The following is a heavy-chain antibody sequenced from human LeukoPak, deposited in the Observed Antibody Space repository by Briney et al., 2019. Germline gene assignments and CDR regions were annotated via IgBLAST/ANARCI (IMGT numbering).Heavy chain of an antibody. CDR2: TEYSGST. D-gene: IGHD3-9*01. J-gene: IGHJ4*02. Sequence: KPSETLSLTCAVSGGSVISTTYYWAWIREPPGKRLEWIGSTEYSGSTYYTPSLKSRVTISVDTSKNQFSLKLSSVTAADTAVYFREKPAYEILTETYYFDDWGQGTLVTVSS. V-gene: IGHV4-39*01. CDR1: GGSVISTTYY. CDR3: EKPAYEILTETYYFDD.